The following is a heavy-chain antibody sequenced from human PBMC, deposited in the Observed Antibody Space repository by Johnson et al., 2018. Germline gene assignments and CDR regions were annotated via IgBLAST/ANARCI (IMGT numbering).Heavy chain of an antibody. D-gene: IGHD2-21*02. Sequence: VQLVQSGGGLAQPGGSLRLSCEVSGITFSSYPMNWVRQAPGKGLEWVSYISSAGVNIFYADSVKGRFTISGDNAKSTLFLQVNSLRAEDTAVYYCAKAYCGGDCHHLRVYDSWGQGTLVTVSS. CDR2: ISSAGVNI. V-gene: IGHV3-48*01. CDR3: AKAYCGGDCHHLRVYDS. CDR1: GITFSSYP. J-gene: IGHJ4*02.